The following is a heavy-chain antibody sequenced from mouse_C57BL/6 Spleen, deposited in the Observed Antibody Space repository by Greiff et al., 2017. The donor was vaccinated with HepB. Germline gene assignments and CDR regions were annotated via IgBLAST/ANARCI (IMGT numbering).Heavy chain of an antibody. Sequence: EVMLVESGGGLVKPGGSLKLSCAASGFTFSSYTMSWVRQTPEKRLEWVATISGGGGNTYYPDSVKGRFTISRDNAKNTLYLQMSSLRSEDTALYYCAREGGDSSGYVRFAYWGQGTLVTVSA. CDR2: ISGGGGNT. J-gene: IGHJ3*01. CDR1: GFTFSSYT. D-gene: IGHD3-2*02. V-gene: IGHV5-9*01. CDR3: AREGGDSSGYVRFAY.